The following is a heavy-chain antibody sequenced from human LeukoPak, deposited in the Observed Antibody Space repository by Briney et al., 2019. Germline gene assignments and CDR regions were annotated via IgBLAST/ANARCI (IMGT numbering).Heavy chain of an antibody. V-gene: IGHV3-48*03. D-gene: IGHD3-3*01. CDR2: ISRSGPTI. Sequence: GGSLRLSCAASGFTFSSYEMNWVRQAPGTGLEWVSYISRSGPTIYYADSVKGRFTISRDNAKNSLYLQMNSLRAEDTAVYYCAKPLRFLEWLGAHDAFDGWGQGIMVTVSS. J-gene: IGHJ3*01. CDR1: GFTFSSYE. CDR3: AKPLRFLEWLGAHDAFDG.